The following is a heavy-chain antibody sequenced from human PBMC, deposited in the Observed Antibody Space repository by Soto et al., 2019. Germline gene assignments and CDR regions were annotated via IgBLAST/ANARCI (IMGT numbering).Heavy chain of an antibody. CDR3: ARGARIAVAGTPFDY. CDR2: IYYSGST. J-gene: IGHJ4*02. D-gene: IGHD6-19*01. CDR1: GGSISSYY. V-gene: IGHV4-59*01. Sequence: SETLSLTCTVSGGSISSYYWSWIRQPPGKGLEWIGYIYYSGSTNYNPSLKSRVTISVDTSKNQFSLKLSSVTAADTAVYYCARGARIAVAGTPFDYWGQGTLATVSS.